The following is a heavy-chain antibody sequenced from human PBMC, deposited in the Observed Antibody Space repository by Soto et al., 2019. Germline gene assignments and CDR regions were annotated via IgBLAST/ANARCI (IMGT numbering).Heavy chain of an antibody. Sequence: GASVKVSCKASGYTFTSYGISWVRQAPGQGLEWMGWISAYNGNTNYAQKLQGRVTVTTDTSTSTAYMELRSLRSDDTAVYYCAGLPAARSWFDPWGQGTLVTVSS. V-gene: IGHV1-18*01. CDR3: AGLPAARSWFDP. J-gene: IGHJ5*02. CDR2: ISAYNGNT. D-gene: IGHD2-2*01. CDR1: GYTFTSYG.